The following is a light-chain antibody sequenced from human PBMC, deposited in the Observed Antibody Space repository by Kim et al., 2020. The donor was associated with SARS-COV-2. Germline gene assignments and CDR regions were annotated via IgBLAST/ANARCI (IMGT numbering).Light chain of an antibody. V-gene: IGKV3-11*01. Sequence: LSPGERATLSCRASQSVTTCLAWYQQKRGQSPRLLIYDASNRATDIPARFSGGGSGTDFTLTISSLEPEDFAVYYCQQCSNWPLTFGQGTRLEIK. CDR3: QQCSNWPLT. CDR1: QSVTTC. CDR2: DAS. J-gene: IGKJ5*01.